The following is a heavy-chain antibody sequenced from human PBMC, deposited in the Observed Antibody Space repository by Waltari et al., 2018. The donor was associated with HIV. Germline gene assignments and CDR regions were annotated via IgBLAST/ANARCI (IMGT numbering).Heavy chain of an antibody. CDR3: ARRRGSYCLDY. CDR1: GFTFSSYW. Sequence: EGQLVESGGGLVQPGGSLRLSCAASGFTFSSYWMSWVRQAPGKGVRGGANIKQDGSEKDYVDSVKGRFTISRDNAKNSLYLQMNSLRAEDTAVYFCARRRGSYCLDYWGQGTLVTVSS. J-gene: IGHJ4*02. CDR2: IKQDGSEK. V-gene: IGHV3-7*01. D-gene: IGHD1-26*01.